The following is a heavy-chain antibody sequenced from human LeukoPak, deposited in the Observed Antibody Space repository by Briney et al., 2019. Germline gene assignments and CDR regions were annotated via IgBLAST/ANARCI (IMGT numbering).Heavy chain of an antibody. Sequence: PGGSLRLSCAASGFTFSSYGMHWVRQAPGKGLEWVAVISYDGSNKYYADSVKGRFTISRGNSKNTLYLQMNSLRAEDTAVYYCAKGKVWFGTQDYYFDYWGQGTLVTVSS. CDR3: AKGKVWFGTQDYYFDY. V-gene: IGHV3-30*18. CDR2: ISYDGSNK. CDR1: GFTFSSYG. D-gene: IGHD3-10*01. J-gene: IGHJ4*02.